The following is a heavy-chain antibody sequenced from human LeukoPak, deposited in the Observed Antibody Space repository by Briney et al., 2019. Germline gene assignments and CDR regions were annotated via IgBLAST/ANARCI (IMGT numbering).Heavy chain of an antibody. CDR2: ISYDGSNK. V-gene: IGHV3-30-3*01. D-gene: IGHD4-17*01. CDR3: ARDKFGGPRYGAHPDY. J-gene: IGHJ4*02. Sequence: GGSLRLSCEATEFILSSYAMSWVRQAPGKGLEWVAVISYDGSNKYYADSVKGRFTISRDNSKNTLYLQMNSLRAEDTAVYYCARDKFGGPRYGAHPDYWGQGTLVTVSS. CDR1: EFILSSYA.